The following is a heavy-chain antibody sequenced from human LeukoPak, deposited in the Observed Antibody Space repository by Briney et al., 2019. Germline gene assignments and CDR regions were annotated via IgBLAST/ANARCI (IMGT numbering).Heavy chain of an antibody. J-gene: IGHJ4*02. Sequence: GGSLRLSCAPSGFTFSRYGMHWVRQAPGKGLEWVAIIWYDGSNKYYADSVKGRVTISRDNSKNTLSLQMNSLRAEDTAVYYCARDHSSGYSDYWGQGTLVTVSS. V-gene: IGHV3-33*01. CDR2: IWYDGSNK. D-gene: IGHD3-22*01. CDR1: GFTFSRYG. CDR3: ARDHSSGYSDY.